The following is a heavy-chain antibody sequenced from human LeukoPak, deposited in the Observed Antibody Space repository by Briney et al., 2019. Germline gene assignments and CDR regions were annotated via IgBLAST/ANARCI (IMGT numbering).Heavy chain of an antibody. J-gene: IGHJ5*02. CDR1: GGTFNNYA. V-gene: IGHV1-69*05. CDR2: IIPMFAPA. D-gene: IGHD3-10*01. CDR3: ARGAHSGSYSSWFHP. Sequence: GASVTVSCKASGGTFNNYAITWVRQAPGQGLEWMGGIIPMFAPARYAQNFQGRVTITTDESTSTAYMELSSLKSEDTALYYCARGAHSGSYSSWFHPWGQGTLVTVSS.